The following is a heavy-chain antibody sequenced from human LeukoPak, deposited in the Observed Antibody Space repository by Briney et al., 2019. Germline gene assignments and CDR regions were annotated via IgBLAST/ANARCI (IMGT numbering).Heavy chain of an antibody. V-gene: IGHV3-30*02. CDR3: AKDRQWLGHYYYYYMDV. CDR2: IRYDGSNK. J-gene: IGHJ6*03. D-gene: IGHD6-19*01. CDR1: GFTFSSYG. Sequence: GGSLRLSCAASGFTFSSYGMHWVRQAPGKGLEWVAFIRYDGSNKYYADSVKGRFTISRDNSKNTLYLQMNSLRAEDTAVYYCAKDRQWLGHYYYYYMDVWGKGTTVTISS.